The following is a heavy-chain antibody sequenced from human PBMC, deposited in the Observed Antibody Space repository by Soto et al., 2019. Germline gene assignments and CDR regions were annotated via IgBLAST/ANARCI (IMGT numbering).Heavy chain of an antibody. Sequence: ASVKVSCKASGYTFTSYGISWVRQAPGQGLEWMGWISAYNGNTNYAQKLQGRVTMTTDTSTSTAYMELRSLRSDDTAVYYCAREYDFWSGDPFLDYYYGMDVWGQGTTVTVSS. D-gene: IGHD3-3*01. CDR3: AREYDFWSGDPFLDYYYGMDV. V-gene: IGHV1-18*01. J-gene: IGHJ6*02. CDR2: ISAYNGNT. CDR1: GYTFTSYG.